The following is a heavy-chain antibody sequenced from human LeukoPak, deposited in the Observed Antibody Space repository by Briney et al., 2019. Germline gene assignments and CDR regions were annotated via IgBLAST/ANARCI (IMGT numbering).Heavy chain of an antibody. D-gene: IGHD3-10*01. CDR1: GGSINNYY. J-gene: IGHJ4*02. CDR2: IYYSGNT. Sequence: SETLSLTCTGSGGSINNYYWRWVRQPPGQRLEYIGWIYYSGNTNYNPSLKSRVTISPDTSKNQFSLTLTSVTAADTAVYYCARHYDSGTYPLDYWGPGTLVTVSS. CDR3: ARHYDSGTYPLDY. V-gene: IGHV4-59*01.